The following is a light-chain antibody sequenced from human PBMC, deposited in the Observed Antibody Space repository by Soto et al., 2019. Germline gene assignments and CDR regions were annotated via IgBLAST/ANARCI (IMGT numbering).Light chain of an antibody. J-gene: IGLJ1*01. CDR2: QDT. CDR1: KLGNKY. CDR3: QAWDSSTAV. Sequence: SSELTQPPSVSVSPGQTASIACSGDKLGNKYAYWYQQKAGQSPVLIIYQDTKRPSGIPERFSGSNSGKTATLTISGTQTIDEADYYCQAWDSSTAVFGTGTKLTVL. V-gene: IGLV3-1*01.